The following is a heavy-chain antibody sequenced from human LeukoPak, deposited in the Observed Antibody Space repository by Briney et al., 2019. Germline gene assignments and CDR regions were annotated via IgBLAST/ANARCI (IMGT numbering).Heavy chain of an antibody. V-gene: IGHV3-7*03. CDR2: IKQDGSEK. Sequence: GGSLRLSCAASGFTFSSYWMSWVRQAPGKGLEWVANIKQDGSEKYYVDSVKGRFTVSRDNAKNSLYLQMNSLRAEDTALYYCAKDIGDLDAFDIWGQGTMVTVSS. CDR1: GFTFSSYW. J-gene: IGHJ3*02. CDR3: AKDIGDLDAFDI. D-gene: IGHD2-21*02.